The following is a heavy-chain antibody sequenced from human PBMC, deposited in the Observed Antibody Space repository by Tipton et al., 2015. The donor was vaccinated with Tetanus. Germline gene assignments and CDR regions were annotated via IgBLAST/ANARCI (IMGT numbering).Heavy chain of an antibody. J-gene: IGHJ4*02. Sequence: SLRLSCAASGFTFSNYTMNWVRQAPGKGLEWVSSISSTSSYIYYADSLTGRITISRDNAKNSLYLQMNSLRAEDTAVYYCASGSALDYWGQGTLVAVSS. CDR2: ISSTSSYI. V-gene: IGHV3-21*01. CDR1: GFTFSNYT. D-gene: IGHD6-25*01. CDR3: ASGSALDY.